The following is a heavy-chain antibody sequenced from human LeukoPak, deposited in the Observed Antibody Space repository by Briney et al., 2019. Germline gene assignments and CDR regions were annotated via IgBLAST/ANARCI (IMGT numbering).Heavy chain of an antibody. CDR3: ARIAAAGPDY. J-gene: IGHJ4*02. CDR2: ISSSSSYI. D-gene: IGHD6-13*01. Sequence: RAGGSLRLSCAASGFTFSSYSMNWVRQAPGKGLEWVSSISSSSSYIYYADSVKGRFTISRDNAKNSLYLQMNSLRDEDTAVYYCARIAAAGPDYWGQGTLVTVSS. V-gene: IGHV3-21*01. CDR1: GFTFSSYS.